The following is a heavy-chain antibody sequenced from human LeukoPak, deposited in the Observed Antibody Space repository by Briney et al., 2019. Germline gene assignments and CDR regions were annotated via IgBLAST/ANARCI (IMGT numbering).Heavy chain of an antibody. CDR3: AKHTIFGVVTTFDY. D-gene: IGHD3-3*01. Sequence: GGSLRLSCAASGFTFSSYAMSWVRQAPGKGLEWVSAISGSGGSTYYADSLKGRFTISRDNSKNTLYLQMNSLRAEDTAVYYCAKHTIFGVVTTFDYWGQGTLVTVSS. J-gene: IGHJ4*02. CDR1: GFTFSSYA. V-gene: IGHV3-23*01. CDR2: ISGSGGST.